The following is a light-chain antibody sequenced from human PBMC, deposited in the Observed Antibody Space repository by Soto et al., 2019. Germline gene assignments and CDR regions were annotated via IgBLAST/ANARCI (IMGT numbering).Light chain of an antibody. CDR3: QQYNVWPQT. Sequence: VMTQSPGTLSVSQGERVTLSCRASQSVSSNLAWYQQRPGQAPRLLIYSVSSRDTDIPARFSGGGSGTEFTLTINSLQTEDFGVYYCQQYNVWPQTFGQGTKVDIK. J-gene: IGKJ1*01. V-gene: IGKV3-15*01. CDR1: QSVSSN. CDR2: SVS.